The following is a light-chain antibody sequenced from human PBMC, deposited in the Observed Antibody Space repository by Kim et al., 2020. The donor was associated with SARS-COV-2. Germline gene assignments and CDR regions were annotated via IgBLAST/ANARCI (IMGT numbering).Light chain of an antibody. CDR1: RLRSDY. J-gene: IGLJ2*01. Sequence: AWGQTVRITCQGDRLRSDYATWYQQKPGQAPIVVIYGKNNRPSGIPDRFSGSSSGDTASLTITGTQAGDEADYYCNTRGSNDNVLFGGGTQLTVL. CDR3: NTRGSNDNVL. CDR2: GKN. V-gene: IGLV3-19*01.